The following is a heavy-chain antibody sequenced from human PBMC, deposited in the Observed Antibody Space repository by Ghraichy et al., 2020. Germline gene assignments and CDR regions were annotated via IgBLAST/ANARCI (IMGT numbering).Heavy chain of an antibody. CDR2: ISGSGGST. CDR1: GFTFSSYA. D-gene: IGHD2-21*01. CDR3: AKVFHIPPYYYHYYGMDV. V-gene: IGHV3-23*01. Sequence: GGSLRLSCAASGFTFSSYAMSWVRQAPGKGLEWVSAISGSGGSTYYADSVKGRFTISRDNSKNTLYLQMNSLRAEDTAVYYCAKVFHIPPYYYHYYGMDVWGQGTTVTVSS. J-gene: IGHJ6*02.